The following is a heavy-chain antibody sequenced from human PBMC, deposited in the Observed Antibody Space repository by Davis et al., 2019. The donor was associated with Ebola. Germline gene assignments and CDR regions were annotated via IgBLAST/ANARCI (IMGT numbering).Heavy chain of an antibody. J-gene: IGHJ4*02. CDR3: ARGRWLQSGYFDY. Sequence: GESLKISCAASGFTFSSYSMNWVRQAPGKGLVWVSRINSDGSSTSYADSVKGRFTISRDNAKNTLYLQMNSLRAEDTAVYYCARGRWLQSGYFDYWGQGTLVTVSS. CDR2: INSDGSST. CDR1: GFTFSSYS. D-gene: IGHD5-24*01. V-gene: IGHV3-74*01.